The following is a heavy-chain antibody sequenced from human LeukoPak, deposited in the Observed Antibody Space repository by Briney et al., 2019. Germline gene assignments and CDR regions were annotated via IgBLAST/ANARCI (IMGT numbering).Heavy chain of an antibody. D-gene: IGHD3-22*01. J-gene: IGHJ3*02. CDR1: GYTLTELS. V-gene: IGHV1-24*01. CDR3: ATKGPMIVVVNTRTPDAFDI. CDR2: FDPEDGET. Sequence: ASVKVSCKVSGYTLTELSMHWVRQAPGKGLEWMGGFDPEDGETIYAQKFQGRVTMTEDTSTDTAYMELSSLRSEDTAVYYCATKGPMIVVVNTRTPDAFDIWGQGTMVTVSS.